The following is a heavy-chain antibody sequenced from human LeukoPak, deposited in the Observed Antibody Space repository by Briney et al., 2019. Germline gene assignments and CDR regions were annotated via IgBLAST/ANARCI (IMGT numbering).Heavy chain of an antibody. CDR1: ADSMNNYY. D-gene: IGHD2-21*01. V-gene: IGHV4-59*01. J-gene: IGHJ2*01. CDR2: VHHSGTT. Sequence: PSETLSLTCSVFADSMNNYYWNWIRQPPGKGLEWIGFVHHSGTTNYNPSLKSRVTILIETSKNEFSLRLASVTTTDTAVYYCARDGDWKGYWYFDLWGRGTLVTVSS. CDR3: ARDGDWKGYWYFDL.